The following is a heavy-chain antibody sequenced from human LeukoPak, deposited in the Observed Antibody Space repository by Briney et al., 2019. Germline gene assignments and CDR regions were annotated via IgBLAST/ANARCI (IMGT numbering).Heavy chain of an antibody. D-gene: IGHD3-16*01. Sequence: GGSLRLSCAASGFTFSTYWMTWVRQAPGKGLEWVANMKGDGSEKHYVDSVKGRFTISRDNAKSSLYLQMNSLRAEDSAVYYCARPAYTAAYDLWGQGTMVTVSS. CDR1: GFTFSTYW. V-gene: IGHV3-7*01. CDR3: ARPAYTAAYDL. J-gene: IGHJ3*01. CDR2: MKGDGSEK.